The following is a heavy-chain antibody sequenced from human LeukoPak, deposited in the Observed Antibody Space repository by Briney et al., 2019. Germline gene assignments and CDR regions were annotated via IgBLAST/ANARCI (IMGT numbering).Heavy chain of an antibody. CDR1: GDSISGFY. D-gene: IGHD6-13*01. V-gene: IGHV4-4*07. Sequence: SGTLSLTCSVSGDSISGFYWSWIRQPAGKGLEWIGRIYTSGSTNYNPSLKSRVTMSVDTSQNQFSLKLSSVTAADTAVYYCARDAIAAPGTADYWGQGTLVTVSS. CDR3: ARDAIAAPGTADY. J-gene: IGHJ4*02. CDR2: IYTSGST.